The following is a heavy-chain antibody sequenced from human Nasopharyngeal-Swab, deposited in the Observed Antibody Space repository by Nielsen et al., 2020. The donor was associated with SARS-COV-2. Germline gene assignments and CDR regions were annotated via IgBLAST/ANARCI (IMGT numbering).Heavy chain of an antibody. CDR1: GYTFTSYA. D-gene: IGHD1-26*01. CDR3: ATRGKYSWTNYYYYGMDV. Sequence: ASVKVSCKASGYTFTSYAMNWVRQAPGQGLERMGWINTNTGNPTYAQGFTGRFVFSLDTSVSTAYLQISSLKAEDTAVYYCATRGKYSWTNYYYYGMDVWGQGTTVTVSS. V-gene: IGHV7-4-1*02. J-gene: IGHJ6*02. CDR2: INTNTGNP.